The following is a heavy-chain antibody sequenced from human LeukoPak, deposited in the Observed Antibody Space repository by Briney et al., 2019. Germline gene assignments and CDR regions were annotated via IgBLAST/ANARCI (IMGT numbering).Heavy chain of an antibody. CDR2: IYYSGST. D-gene: IGHD1-1*01. J-gene: IGHJ5*02. CDR3: ARPVPSRLGWFDP. Sequence: SSETLSLTCTVSGGSISSSPYYWGWIRQPPGKGLEWIGTIYYSGSTYYNPSLKSRVTISVDTSKNQFSLKLTSVTAADTAVYYCARPVPSRLGWFDPWGQGTLVTVSS. V-gene: IGHV4-39*01. CDR1: GGSISSSPYY.